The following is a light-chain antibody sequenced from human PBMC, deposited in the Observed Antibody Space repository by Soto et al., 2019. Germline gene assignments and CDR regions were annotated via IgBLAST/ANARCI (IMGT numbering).Light chain of an antibody. CDR2: DDR. CDR1: NIGSKS. J-gene: IGLJ1*01. V-gene: IGLV3-21*02. Sequence: SYELTQSPSVSVAPGQTARITCEENNIGSKSVHWYQQKPGQAPVLVVYDDRDRPSGIPERFSGSNSVNTATLTISRVEAGDEADYYCQVWDSSSDHLVFXTGTKVTVL. CDR3: QVWDSSSDHLV.